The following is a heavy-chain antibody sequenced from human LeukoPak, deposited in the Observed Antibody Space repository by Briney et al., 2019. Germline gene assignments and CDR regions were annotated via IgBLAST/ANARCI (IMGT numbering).Heavy chain of an antibody. Sequence: GGSLRLSCAASGFTFSSNAMSWVRQAPGNGLEWVSAISGSGGSTYYADSVKGRFTISRDNSKNTLYLQMSSLRAEDTAVYYCVKGYSSSWYTVYFDYWGQGTLVTVSS. CDR2: ISGSGGST. CDR1: GFTFSSNA. CDR3: VKGYSSSWYTVYFDY. V-gene: IGHV3-23*01. J-gene: IGHJ4*02. D-gene: IGHD6-13*01.